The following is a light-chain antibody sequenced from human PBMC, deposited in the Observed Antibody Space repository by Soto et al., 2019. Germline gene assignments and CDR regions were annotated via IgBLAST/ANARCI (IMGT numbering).Light chain of an antibody. CDR3: LQVDVYPWT. CDR1: QGISTY. Sequence: DIQMTQSPSSLSASVGDRVTITCRASQGISTYLNWYQQKPGKAPKLLIYSASTLQSGVPSRFSGSGSGTDFTLTISSLQPEDFATYYCLQVDVYPWTFGQGTKVDI. V-gene: IGKV1-39*01. CDR2: SAS. J-gene: IGKJ1*01.